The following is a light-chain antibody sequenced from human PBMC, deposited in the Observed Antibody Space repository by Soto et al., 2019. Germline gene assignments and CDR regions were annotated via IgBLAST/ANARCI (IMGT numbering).Light chain of an antibody. CDR2: EGT. CDR3: CSYAGDYMFV. J-gene: IGLJ1*01. V-gene: IGLV2-23*01. CDR1: NNL. Sequence: QSVLTQPASVSGSPGQSITISCTGTNNLVSWYQQHPGKAPKVVLYEGTKRPSGVSNRFSGSNSGSTASLTISGLQAEDEGDYYCCSYAGDYMFVFGTGTKLTVL.